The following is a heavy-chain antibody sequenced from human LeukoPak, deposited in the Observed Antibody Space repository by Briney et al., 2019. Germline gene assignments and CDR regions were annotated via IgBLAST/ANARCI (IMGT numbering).Heavy chain of an antibody. CDR3: ASPPGYCSSTSCNGAFDI. Sequence: SVKVSCKASGGTFSSYAISWVRQAPGQGLEWMGGIIPIFGTANYAQKFQGRVTITTDASTSTAYMELSSLRSEDTAVYYCASPPGYCSSTSCNGAFDIWDQGTMVTVSS. J-gene: IGHJ3*02. CDR2: IIPIFGTA. D-gene: IGHD2-2*01. V-gene: IGHV1-69*05. CDR1: GGTFSSYA.